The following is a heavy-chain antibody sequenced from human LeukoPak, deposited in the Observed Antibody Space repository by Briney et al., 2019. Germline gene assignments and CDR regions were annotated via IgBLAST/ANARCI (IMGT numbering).Heavy chain of an antibody. Sequence: PGGSLGLSCAASGFTFSSYAMSWVRQAPGKGLEWVSGISGTGVTTYYPDSVKGRFTISRDNSKNTLYLEMNTLRAEDTAVYYCAKDTGQWPIRTFDYWGQGTLVTVSS. CDR2: ISGTGVTT. J-gene: IGHJ4*02. V-gene: IGHV3-23*01. CDR1: GFTFSSYA. CDR3: AKDTGQWPIRTFDY. D-gene: IGHD6-19*01.